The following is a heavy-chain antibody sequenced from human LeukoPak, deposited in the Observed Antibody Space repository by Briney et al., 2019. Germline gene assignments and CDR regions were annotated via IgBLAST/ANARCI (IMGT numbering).Heavy chain of an antibody. D-gene: IGHD3-10*01. CDR3: AREFGDWYYFDY. CDR2: IYYSGST. J-gene: IGHJ4*02. Sequence: SETLSLTCTVSGGSVGSGSYYWSWIRQPPGKGLEWIGYIYYSGSTNYNPSLKSRVTISVDTSKNQFSLKLSSVTAADTAVYYCAREFGDWYYFDYWGQGTLVTVSS. CDR1: GGSVGSGSYY. V-gene: IGHV4-61*01.